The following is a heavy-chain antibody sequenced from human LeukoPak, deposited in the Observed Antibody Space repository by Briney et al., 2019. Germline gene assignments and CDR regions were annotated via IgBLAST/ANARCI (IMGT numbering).Heavy chain of an antibody. Sequence: GASVKVSCKASGGTFSSYAISWVRQAPGQGHEWMGGIIPIFGTANYAQKFQGRVTITADESTSTAYMELSSLRSEDTAVYYCARGGSRVPTTLLWFGELLLFDYWGQGTLVTVSS. J-gene: IGHJ4*02. CDR2: IIPIFGTA. D-gene: IGHD3-10*01. CDR1: GGTFSSYA. V-gene: IGHV1-69*13. CDR3: ARGGSRVPTTLLWFGELLLFDY.